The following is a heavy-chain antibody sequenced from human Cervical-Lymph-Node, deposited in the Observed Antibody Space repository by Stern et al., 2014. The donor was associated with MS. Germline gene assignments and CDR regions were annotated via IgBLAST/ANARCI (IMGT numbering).Heavy chain of an antibody. Sequence: EVQLLESGGGLVQPGGSLRLSCAASGFTFKEYSMNWVRQAPVKGLEWVSSITSGSSDIHYADSVKGRFTISRDNVKNSLYLQMNSLRAEDTALYYCAREDYTQDFDYWGRGTLVTVSS. J-gene: IGHJ4*02. V-gene: IGHV3-21*01. CDR2: ITSGSSDI. CDR3: AREDYTQDFDY. CDR1: GFTFKEYS. D-gene: IGHD4-11*01.